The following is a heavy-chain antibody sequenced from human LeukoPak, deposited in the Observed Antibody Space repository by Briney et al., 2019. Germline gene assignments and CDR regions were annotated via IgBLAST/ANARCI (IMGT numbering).Heavy chain of an antibody. V-gene: IGHV3-30-3*01. CDR2: ISYDGSNK. CDR3: ARAARIAARMDV. J-gene: IGHJ6*02. CDR1: GFTFSSYA. Sequence: PGGSLRLSCAASGFTFSSYAMHWVRQAPGKGLEWVAVISYDGSNKYYADSVKGRFTISRDNSKNTLYLQMNSLRAEDTAVYCCARAARIAARMDVWGQGTTVTVSS. D-gene: IGHD6-13*01.